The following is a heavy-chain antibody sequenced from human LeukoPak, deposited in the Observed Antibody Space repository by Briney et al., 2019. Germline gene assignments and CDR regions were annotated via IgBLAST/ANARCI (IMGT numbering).Heavy chain of an antibody. CDR2: IYHSGRP. D-gene: IGHD6-13*01. CDR1: GYSISSVYY. J-gene: IGHJ4*02. V-gene: IGHV4-38-2*02. Sequence: PSETLSLTCTVSGYSISSVYYWGWIRQPPVEGLEWIGSIYHSGRPFYNPSRKCRVTLAVDTSKNQFSLKLRSVTAADTAVYYCARRKGIAAVDYWGQGTLVTVSS. CDR3: ARRKGIAAVDY.